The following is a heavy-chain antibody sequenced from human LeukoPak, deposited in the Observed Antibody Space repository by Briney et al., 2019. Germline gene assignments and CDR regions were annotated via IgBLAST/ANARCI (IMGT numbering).Heavy chain of an antibody. CDR3: ARRDIAARLNWFDP. V-gene: IGHV4-39*01. Sequence: SETLSLTCSVSGGTISGAYYWSWIRQHPGKGLEYFGYIYYSGSTYYNPSLKSRVTISLDTSKNQFSLKLSSVTAADTAVYYCARRDIAARLNWFDPWGQGTLVTVSS. CDR2: IYYSGST. J-gene: IGHJ5*02. D-gene: IGHD6-6*01. CDR1: GGTISGAYY.